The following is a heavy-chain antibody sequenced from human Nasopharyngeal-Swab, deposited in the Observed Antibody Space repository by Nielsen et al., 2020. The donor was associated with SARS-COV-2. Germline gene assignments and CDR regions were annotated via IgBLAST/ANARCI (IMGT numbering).Heavy chain of an antibody. CDR2: ISGSGGNT. D-gene: IGHD3-10*01. V-gene: IGHV3-23*01. J-gene: IGHJ6*02. CDR3: ARGITMIRGATRYYYGMDV. Sequence: VRQAPGKGLEWVSAISGSGGNTYYADSVKGRFTISRDNSKNTLYLQMNSLRAEDTAVYYCARGITMIRGATRYYYGMDVWGQGTTVTVSS.